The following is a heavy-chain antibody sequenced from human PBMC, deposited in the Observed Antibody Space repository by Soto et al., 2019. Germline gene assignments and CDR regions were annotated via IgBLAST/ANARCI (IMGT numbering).Heavy chain of an antibody. D-gene: IGHD4-17*01. V-gene: IGHV3-33*01. CDR3: ARGDYGGNSFDY. J-gene: IGHJ4*02. Sequence: QVQLVESGGGVVQPGRSLRLSCAASGFTFSSYGMHWVRQAPGKGLEWVAVIWYDGSNKYYVDSVKGRFTISRDNSKNTLYLQMNSLRAEDTAVYYCARGDYGGNSFDYWGQGTLVTVSS. CDR2: IWYDGSNK. CDR1: GFTFSSYG.